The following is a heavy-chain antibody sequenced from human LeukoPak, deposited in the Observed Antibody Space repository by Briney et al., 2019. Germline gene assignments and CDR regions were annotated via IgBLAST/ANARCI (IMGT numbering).Heavy chain of an antibody. CDR3: SRGSGWLSVY. CDR1: EFTFGDYL. V-gene: IGHV3-49*03. Sequence: GGPLRLSCTASEFTFGDYLMSWFRKSPGKGLVWMGFISGGTTEYAASVKGRFTISRDDSTSIAYLQMNSLTTEDTAVYYCSRGSGWLSVYWGEGTLVSVSS. J-gene: IGHJ4*02. D-gene: IGHD6-19*01. CDR2: ISGGTT.